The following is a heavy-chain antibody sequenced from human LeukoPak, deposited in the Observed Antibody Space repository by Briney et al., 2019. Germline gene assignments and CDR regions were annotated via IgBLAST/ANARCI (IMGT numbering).Heavy chain of an antibody. J-gene: IGHJ4*02. CDR2: IAYHGGAE. CDR3: AKQSFRMVNYFDY. CDR1: GXTFSSYG. D-gene: IGHD3-16*02. Sequence: GRSLRLSCAASGXTFSSYGVHWVRQAPGKGQEWVAVIAYHGGAEYYADSVKGRFTISRDNSKNTVDLQLNSLRAEDSAVYYCAKQSFRMVNYFDYWGQGTLVTVSS. V-gene: IGHV3-30*18.